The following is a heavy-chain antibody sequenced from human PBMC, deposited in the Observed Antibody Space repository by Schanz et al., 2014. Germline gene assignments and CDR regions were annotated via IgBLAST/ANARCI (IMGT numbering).Heavy chain of an antibody. V-gene: IGHV3-23*01. Sequence: EVQLLESGGGLVQPGGSLRLSCAASGFTFRSYAMSWVRQAPGKGLEWVSALSGSGGSTYYADSVKGRFTISRDNSKNGLYLQMNSLRAEDAAVYYCARANYRRKINFDYWGRGTLVTVSS. CDR1: GFTFRSYA. CDR2: LSGSGGST. CDR3: ARANYRRKINFDY. J-gene: IGHJ4*02. D-gene: IGHD3-10*01.